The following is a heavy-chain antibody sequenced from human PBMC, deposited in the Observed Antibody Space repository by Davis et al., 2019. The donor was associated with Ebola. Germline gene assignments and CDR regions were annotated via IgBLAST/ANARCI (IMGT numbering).Heavy chain of an antibody. CDR1: GFVFRNYV. CDR3: VKGSGAVGYFDWFVDY. D-gene: IGHD3-9*01. Sequence: GESLKISCAASGFVFRNYVMSWVRQAPGKGLEWVSTLGTSADTYYADSVKGRFTISRDNSKNTLYLQMSSLRVEDTAVYYCVKGSGAVGYFDWFVDYWGQGTLVTVSS. CDR2: LGTSADT. V-gene: IGHV3-23*01. J-gene: IGHJ4*02.